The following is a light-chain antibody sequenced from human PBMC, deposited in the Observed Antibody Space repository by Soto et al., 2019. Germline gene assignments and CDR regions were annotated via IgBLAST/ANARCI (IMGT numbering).Light chain of an antibody. CDR1: SSDVGGYNY. V-gene: IGLV2-8*01. CDR3: SSYAGSNNSYV. CDR2: EVS. Sequence: QSALTQPPSASGSPGQSVTVSCTGTSSDVGGYNYVSWYQRHPGKAPKLMIYEVSKRPAGVPDRFSGSKSGNTASLTVSGLQADDEADYYCSSYAGSNNSYVFGTGTKVTVL. J-gene: IGLJ1*01.